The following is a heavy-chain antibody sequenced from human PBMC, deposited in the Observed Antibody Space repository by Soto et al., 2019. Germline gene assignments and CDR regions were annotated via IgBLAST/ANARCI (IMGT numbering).Heavy chain of an antibody. D-gene: IGHD2-2*01. Sequence: GCLRLSCAASGFTFSSYWMSCVRQAPGKGLEWVANINQDGSEKYYVDSVKGRFTISRDNAKNSLYLQMNSLRAEDTALYYCAKDSSGTPGSGMDVWGQGTTVTVSS. V-gene: IGHV3-7*03. CDR2: INQDGSEK. CDR1: GFTFSSYW. J-gene: IGHJ6*02. CDR3: AKDSSGTPGSGMDV.